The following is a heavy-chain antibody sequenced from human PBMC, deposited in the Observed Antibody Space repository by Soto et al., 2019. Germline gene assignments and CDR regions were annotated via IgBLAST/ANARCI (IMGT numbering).Heavy chain of an antibody. CDR2: IVVASGQT. D-gene: IGHD2-15*01. CDR3: SADRPDIGVGWWV. V-gene: IGHV1-58*02. Sequence: GASVKVSCKASGCGFISSGIQWVRQAHGQRLEWIGWIVVASGQTNYAQNFRGRVAITRDTSTATAYIELTGLTSEDTAVYFCSADRPDIGVGWWVWGQGTTVTVSS. J-gene: IGHJ6*02. CDR1: GCGFISSG.